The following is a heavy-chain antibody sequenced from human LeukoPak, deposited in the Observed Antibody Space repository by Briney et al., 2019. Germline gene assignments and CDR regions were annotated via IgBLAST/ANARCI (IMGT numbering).Heavy chain of an antibody. J-gene: IGHJ6*02. CDR2: IYYSGST. Sequence: PSETLSLTCTVSGGSVSSGSYYWSWIRQPPGKGLEWIGYIYYSGSTNYNPSLKSRVTISVDTSKNQFSLKLSSVTAADTAVYHCARDSPPGIRYYGMDVWGQGTTVTVSS. V-gene: IGHV4-61*01. CDR3: ARDSPPGIRYYGMDV. CDR1: GGSVSSGSYY.